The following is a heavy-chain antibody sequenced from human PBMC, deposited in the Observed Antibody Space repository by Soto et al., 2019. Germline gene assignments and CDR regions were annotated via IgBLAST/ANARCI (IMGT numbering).Heavy chain of an antibody. Sequence: PGESLKISCKCSGYNFAVYWIAWVRQMPGKGLELMGIIYPSDSDTRYRPSFQGQVTISADKSISSAYLQWSSLRASDTAMYYCARGGVSTSTFDYWGQGTPVTVSS. J-gene: IGHJ4*02. D-gene: IGHD3-3*01. CDR2: IYPSDSDT. CDR1: GYNFAVYW. V-gene: IGHV5-51*01. CDR3: ARGGVSTSTFDY.